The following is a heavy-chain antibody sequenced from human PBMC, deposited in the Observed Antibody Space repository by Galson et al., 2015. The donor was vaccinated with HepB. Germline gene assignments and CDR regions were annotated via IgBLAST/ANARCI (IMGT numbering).Heavy chain of an antibody. CDR2: ISKAGSNK. CDR1: GFTFSHYA. V-gene: IGHV3-30*04. J-gene: IGHJ2*01. Sequence: SLRLSCAASGFTFSHYAMHWVRQAPGKGLEWVAIISKAGSNKYYADSVRGRFTISRDNSNNTLYLQMNSLRAEDTAVYYCARDYVGWYFDLWGRGTLVTVSS. CDR3: ARDYVGWYFDL. D-gene: IGHD3-16*01.